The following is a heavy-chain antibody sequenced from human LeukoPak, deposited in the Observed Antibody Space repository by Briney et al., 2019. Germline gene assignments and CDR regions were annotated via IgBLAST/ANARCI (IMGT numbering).Heavy chain of an antibody. D-gene: IGHD6-13*01. CDR2: INPNSGGT. J-gene: IGHJ4*02. CDR1: GYTFTGYY. CDR3: ARVRRIAAAGNLLFDY. Sequence: ASVKVSCKASGYTFTGYYMHWVRQAPGQGLEWMGWINPNSGGTNYAQKFQGRVTMTRDTSISTAYMELSRLRSDDTAVYYCARVRRIAAAGNLLFDYWGQGTLVTVSS. V-gene: IGHV1-2*02.